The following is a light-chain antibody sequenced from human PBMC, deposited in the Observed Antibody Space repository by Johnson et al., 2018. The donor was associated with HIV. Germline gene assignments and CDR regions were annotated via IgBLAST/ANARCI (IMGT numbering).Light chain of an antibody. CDR3: VGWDSSLSGYV. J-gene: IGLJ1*01. V-gene: IGLV1-51*01. Sequence: QSVLTQPPSVSAAPGQKVTVSCYGSNTNIGNDFVSWYQQLPGKAPRLLIYDNNKRPSGIPDRFSGSKSGTSATLGITGLQTGDEADYYCVGWDSSLSGYVFGTGTTVTAL. CDR1: NTNIGNDF. CDR2: DNN.